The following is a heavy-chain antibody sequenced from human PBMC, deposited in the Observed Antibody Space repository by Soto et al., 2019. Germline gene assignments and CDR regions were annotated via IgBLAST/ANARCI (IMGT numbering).Heavy chain of an antibody. Sequence: GASVKVSCKASGYIYTRFYMHWVRQAPGQGLEWMGWINPKNGGTFNTQKFQDRVTMTSDTSSSTAYLELTTLRSADTAIYFCASRITTPDFYGMDVWGQGTAVTVSS. CDR3: ASRITTPDFYGMDV. CDR1: GYIYTRFY. J-gene: IGHJ6*02. V-gene: IGHV1-2*02. D-gene: IGHD2-15*01. CDR2: INPKNGGT.